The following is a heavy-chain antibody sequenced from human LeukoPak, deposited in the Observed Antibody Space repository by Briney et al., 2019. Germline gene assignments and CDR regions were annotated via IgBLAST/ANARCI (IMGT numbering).Heavy chain of an antibody. D-gene: IGHD7-27*01. V-gene: IGHV3-11*01. CDR1: GFAFSDYY. CDR3: ARSTGELDY. CDR2: ISGSGDNI. Sequence: PGGSLRLSCAASGFAFSDYYMSWIRQAPGKGLEWVSYISGSGDNIYYADSVKGRSTISRDNAKNSLYLQMSSLRAEDTAMYYCARSTGELDYWGQGTLVTVSS. J-gene: IGHJ4*02.